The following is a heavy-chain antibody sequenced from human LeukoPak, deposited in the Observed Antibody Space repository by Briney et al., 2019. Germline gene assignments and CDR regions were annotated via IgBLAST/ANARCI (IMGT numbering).Heavy chain of an antibody. CDR1: GGSMSSGSYY. CDR2: IYTSGST. Sequence: SQTLSLTCTVSGGSMSSGSYYWSWIRQPAGKGLEWIGRIYTSGSTNYNPSLKSRVTISVDTSKNQFSLKLSSVTAADTAVYYCAREKGSSWYTDAFDIWGQGTMVTVSS. J-gene: IGHJ3*02. D-gene: IGHD6-13*01. V-gene: IGHV4-61*02. CDR3: AREKGSSWYTDAFDI.